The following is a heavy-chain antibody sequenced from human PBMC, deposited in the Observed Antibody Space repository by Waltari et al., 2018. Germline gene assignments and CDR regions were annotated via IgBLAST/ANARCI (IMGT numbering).Heavy chain of an antibody. D-gene: IGHD4-17*01. Sequence: QLQLQESGPGLVKPSETLSPTCTVSGGSISTNYNWGWIRQPPGKGLEWMGNMQYRGSTFYNPSLESRVTISLDTWKNQFSLRLSSVGAADTAVYFCGRIAFGDEGGYFQYWGQGTLVTVSS. V-gene: IGHV4-39*01. CDR2: MQYRGST. CDR3: GRIAFGDEGGYFQY. J-gene: IGHJ1*01. CDR1: GGSISTNYN.